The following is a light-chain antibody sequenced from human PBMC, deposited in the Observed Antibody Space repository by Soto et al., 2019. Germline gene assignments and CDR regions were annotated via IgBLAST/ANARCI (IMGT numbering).Light chain of an antibody. CDR2: KGT. J-gene: IGLJ1*01. Sequence: QSALARPAAVSGSAGQSVTISCTGTSSDVGAYNSVSWYQQHPDKAPQLMIYKGTQRPSGVSNRFSGSTSGNAASLTISGLQAGDEADYFCCSSAPESTYVFGTGTKVTVL. V-gene: IGLV2-23*01. CDR1: SSDVGAYNS. CDR3: CSSAPESTYV.